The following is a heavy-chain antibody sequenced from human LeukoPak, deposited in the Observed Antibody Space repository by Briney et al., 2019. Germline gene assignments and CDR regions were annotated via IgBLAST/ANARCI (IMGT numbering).Heavy chain of an antibody. D-gene: IGHD3-22*01. CDR1: GFTFSSYE. J-gene: IGHJ4*02. Sequence: GGSLRLSCAASGFTFSSYEMNWVRQAPGKGPEWVSYISSSGSTIYYADSVKGRFTISRDNAKNSLYLQMNSLRAEDTAVYYCAKDRYYYDSSIGLYYFDYWGQGTLVTVSS. CDR2: ISSSGSTI. V-gene: IGHV3-48*03. CDR3: AKDRYYYDSSIGLYYFDY.